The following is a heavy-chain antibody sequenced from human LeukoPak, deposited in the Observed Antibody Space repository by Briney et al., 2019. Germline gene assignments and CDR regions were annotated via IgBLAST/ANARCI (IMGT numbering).Heavy chain of an antibody. J-gene: IGHJ4*02. Sequence: GGSLRLSCTASGFTFSSCSMNWVRQAPGKGLEWVSSISSSGADRYHADSVKGRFTISRDNAKNSLYLQMNSLRVEDTAVYYCARDRTGDFDYWGQGTLVSVSS. V-gene: IGHV3-21*01. CDR2: ISSSGADR. CDR1: GFTFSSCS. CDR3: ARDRTGDFDY.